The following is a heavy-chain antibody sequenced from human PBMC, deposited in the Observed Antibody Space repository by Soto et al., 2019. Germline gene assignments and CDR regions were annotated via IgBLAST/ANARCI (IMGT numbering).Heavy chain of an antibody. CDR2: ISYDGSHK. D-gene: IGHD2-2*01. CDR3: VPAPTPPALFCFDY. CDR1: GFNVSSNG. Sequence: GGSLRLACAASGFNVSSNGMFWVRQAPGEGLEWVAIISYDGSHKYYGDSVKGRFTISRDSSRNTLFLQMNSLRPEDTAVYYCVPAPTPPALFCFDYWGTGPLLTVSS. J-gene: IGHJ4*02. V-gene: IGHV3-30*03.